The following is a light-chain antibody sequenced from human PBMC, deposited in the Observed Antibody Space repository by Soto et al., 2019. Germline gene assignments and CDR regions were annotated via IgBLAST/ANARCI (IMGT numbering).Light chain of an antibody. V-gene: IGLV2-14*03. CDR2: DVS. Sequence: QSALTQPASVSGSPGQSITISCTGTSRDVGGYNFVCWFQQHPGKAPKLMIYDVSNRPSGVSNRFSGSKSGNTASLTISGLRAEDEADYYCTSYTSSRTLEFGGGTKLTVL. J-gene: IGLJ2*01. CDR3: TSYTSSRTLE. CDR1: SRDVGGYNF.